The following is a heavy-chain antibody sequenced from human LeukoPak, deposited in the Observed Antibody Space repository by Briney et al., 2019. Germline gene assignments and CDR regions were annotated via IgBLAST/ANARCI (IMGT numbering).Heavy chain of an antibody. CDR1: GFSISSGFH. CDR3: AGGPLQRGDY. V-gene: IGHV4-38-2*02. D-gene: IGHD2-2*01. CDR2: IYHSGNT. Sequence: PSETLSLTCTVSGFSISSGFHWGWIRQPPGKGLEWIGNIYHSGNTYYNPSLKSRVTISVGSSKNQFSLKLSSVTAADTAVYYCAGGPLQRGDYWGQGTLVTVFS. J-gene: IGHJ4*02.